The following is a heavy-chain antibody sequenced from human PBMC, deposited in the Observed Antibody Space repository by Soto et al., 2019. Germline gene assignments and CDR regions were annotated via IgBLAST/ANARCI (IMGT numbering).Heavy chain of an antibody. V-gene: IGHV3-53*01. CDR1: GFTVRGSY. Sequence: GREMGHPGGSLRLSCAASGFTVRGSYMYWVRQAPGKGLEWVSVIYSGGGTDYEASVKGRFTLSSDNSKNMLYLQMSSLRADDTAVYYCARVTTTLVHRFDYWGQGTPVTVSS. J-gene: IGHJ4*02. CDR3: ARVTTTLVHRFDY. D-gene: IGHD4-4*01. CDR2: IYSGGGT.